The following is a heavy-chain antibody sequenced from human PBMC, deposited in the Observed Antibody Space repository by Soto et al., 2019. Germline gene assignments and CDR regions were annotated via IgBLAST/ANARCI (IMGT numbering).Heavy chain of an antibody. CDR1: GFTFSDYY. CDR3: ARTIVAAGGRRYFDL. J-gene: IGHJ2*01. D-gene: IGHD6-13*01. V-gene: IGHV3-11*05. Sequence: QVQLVESGGGLVKPGGSLRLSCAASGFTFSDYYMSWIRQAPGKGLEWVSYINSSSSYTNYADSVKGRFTISRDNAKNSLYLQMHRLRAEDTAVYYCARTIVAAGGRRYFDLWGRGTLVTVSS. CDR2: INSSSSYT.